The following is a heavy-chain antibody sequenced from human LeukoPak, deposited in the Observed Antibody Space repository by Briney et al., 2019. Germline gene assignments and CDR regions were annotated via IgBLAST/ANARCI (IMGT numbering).Heavy chain of an antibody. CDR2: IYHSGSGST. D-gene: IGHD5-24*01. V-gene: IGHV4-30-2*03. CDR1: GGSISSGGHS. Sequence: SQTLSLTCTVSGGSISSGGHSWSWIRQPPGKGLEWIGYIYHSGSGSTYYNPSLKSRVTISVDTSKNQFSLKLSSVTAADTAVYYCARHLRHHGPWFDPWGQGTLVTVSS. CDR3: ARHLRHHGPWFDP. J-gene: IGHJ5*02.